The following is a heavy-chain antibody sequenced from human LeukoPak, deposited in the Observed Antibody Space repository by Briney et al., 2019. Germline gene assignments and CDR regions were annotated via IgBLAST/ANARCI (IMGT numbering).Heavy chain of an antibody. CDR3: ARRGRGSGSYYTVVPREPFDY. CDR1: GFTFSSYW. V-gene: IGHV3-7*01. CDR2: IKQDGSEK. J-gene: IGHJ4*02. Sequence: PGGSLRLSCAASGFTFSSYWMSWVRQAPGKGLEWVANIKQDGSEKYYVDSVKGRFTISRDNAKNSLYLQMNSLRAEDTAVYYCARRGRGSGSYYTVVPREPFDYWGQGTLVTVSS. D-gene: IGHD3-10*01.